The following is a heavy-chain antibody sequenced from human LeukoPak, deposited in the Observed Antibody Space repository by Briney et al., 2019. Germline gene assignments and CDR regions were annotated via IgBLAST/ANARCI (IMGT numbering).Heavy chain of an antibody. V-gene: IGHV3-74*01. CDR3: ARGGLEQWLAFDY. CDR2: INTDGSST. J-gene: IGHJ4*02. CDR1: GFTFSTSW. Sequence: GGSLRLSCAASGFTFSTSWMHWVRQAPGKGLVWVSRINTDGSSTSHADSVKGRFTISRDNAKNTLYLQMNSLRAEDTAVYYCARGGLEQWLAFDYWDQGTLVTVSS. D-gene: IGHD6-19*01.